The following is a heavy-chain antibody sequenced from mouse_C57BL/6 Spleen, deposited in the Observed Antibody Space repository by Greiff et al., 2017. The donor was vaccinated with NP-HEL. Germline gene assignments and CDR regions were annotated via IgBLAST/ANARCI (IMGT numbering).Heavy chain of an antibody. J-gene: IGHJ4*01. Sequence: VMLVESGPGLVQPSQSLSITCTVSGFSLTSYGVHWVRQSPGKGLEWLGVIWSGGSTDYNAAFISRLSISKDNSKSQVFFKMNSLQADDTAIYYCARKRNWDDAMDYWGQGTSVTVSS. V-gene: IGHV2-2*01. D-gene: IGHD4-1*01. CDR1: GFSLTSYG. CDR2: IWSGGST. CDR3: ARKRNWDDAMDY.